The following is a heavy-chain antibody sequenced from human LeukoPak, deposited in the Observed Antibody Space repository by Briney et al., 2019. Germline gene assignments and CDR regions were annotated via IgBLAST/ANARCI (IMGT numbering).Heavy chain of an antibody. Sequence: PSETLSLTCSVSGASISGGTYYWGWIRQPPGKGLEWIGSIYYTGSTYDNPSLKSRVTISVDTSKNQFSLKLSSVTAADTAVYYCARAGYSSGWYNWFDPWGQGTLVTVSS. CDR1: GASISGGTYY. J-gene: IGHJ5*02. CDR2: IYYTGST. CDR3: ARAGYSSGWYNWFDP. D-gene: IGHD6-19*01. V-gene: IGHV4-39*01.